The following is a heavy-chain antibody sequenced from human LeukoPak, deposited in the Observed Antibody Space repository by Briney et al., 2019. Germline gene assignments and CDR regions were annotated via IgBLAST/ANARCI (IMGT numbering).Heavy chain of an antibody. J-gene: IGHJ5*02. CDR1: GGSISSYY. V-gene: IGHV4-4*07. CDR2: IYTSGST. Sequence: SETLSLTCNVSGGSISSYYWSWIRQPAWKGLEWIGRIYTSGSTNYNPSLKSRVTMSVDTSKNQFSLKLSSVTAADTAVYYCARESTSFWFDPWGQGTLVTVSS. CDR3: ARESTSFWFDP.